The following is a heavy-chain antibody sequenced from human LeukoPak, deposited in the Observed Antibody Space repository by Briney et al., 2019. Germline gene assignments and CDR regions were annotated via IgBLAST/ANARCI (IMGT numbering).Heavy chain of an antibody. V-gene: IGHV1-69*05. CDR1: GGTFSSYG. Sequence: SVKVSCKASGGTFSSYGISWVRQAPGQGLEWMGRIIPIFGTANYVQKFQGRVTITTDESTSTAYMELSSLRSEDTAVYYCAREGAYDFWSGSRLDAFDIWGQGTMVTVSS. J-gene: IGHJ3*02. CDR3: AREGAYDFWSGSRLDAFDI. D-gene: IGHD3-3*01. CDR2: IIPIFGTA.